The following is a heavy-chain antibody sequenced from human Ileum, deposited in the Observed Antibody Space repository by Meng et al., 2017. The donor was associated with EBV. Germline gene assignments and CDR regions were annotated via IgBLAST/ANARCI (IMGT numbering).Heavy chain of an antibody. CDR2: IYHSGST. D-gene: IGHD1-26*01. J-gene: IGHJ4*02. CDR1: GGSVSSGSYS. V-gene: IGHV4-61*01. CDR3: ARVVGATKGGGDFDY. Sequence: VQLQEPGPGPVKPSETLSLTCTVSGGSVSSGSYSWSWIRQPPGKGLEWIGEIYHSGSTNYNPSLKSRVTISVDKSKNQFSLKLSSVTAADTAVYYCARVVGATKGGGDFDYWGQGTLVTVSS.